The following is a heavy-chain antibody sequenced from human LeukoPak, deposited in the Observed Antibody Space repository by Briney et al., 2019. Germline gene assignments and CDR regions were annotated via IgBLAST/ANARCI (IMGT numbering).Heavy chain of an antibody. CDR1: GGSICSYY. CDR2: IYYSGST. Sequence: PSETLSLTCTVSGGSICSYYWSWIRQPPGKGLEWIGYIYYSGSTNYNPSLKSRVTISVDTSKNQFSLKLSSVTAADTAVYYCARGRRGVVIIPVDYYDYMDVWGKGTTVTVSS. V-gene: IGHV4-59*01. J-gene: IGHJ6*03. CDR3: ARGRRGVVIIPVDYYDYMDV. D-gene: IGHD3-3*01.